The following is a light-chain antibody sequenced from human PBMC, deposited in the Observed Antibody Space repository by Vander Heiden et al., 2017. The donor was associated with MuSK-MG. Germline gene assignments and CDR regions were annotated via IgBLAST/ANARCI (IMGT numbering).Light chain of an antibody. Sequence: QSVLAQPPSVSGAPGHRVSIACTGGSANIGAVDDGHWYQQLPGTAPKLRIYCHSNPPSGVPDRFSGSKSGTSAALAITGLQAEEEADYYCQSYDSSLSGYVFGGGTKLTVL. J-gene: IGLJ3*02. CDR3: QSYDSSLSGYV. V-gene: IGLV1-40*01. CDR1: SANIGAVDD. CDR2: CHS.